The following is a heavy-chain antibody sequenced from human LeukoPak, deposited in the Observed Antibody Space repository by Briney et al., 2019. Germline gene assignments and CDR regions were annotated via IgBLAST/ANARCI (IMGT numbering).Heavy chain of an antibody. CDR1: GFTFSDYA. D-gene: IGHD2-15*01. CDR2: ISYHGRDT. Sequence: GGSLRLSCAASGFTFSDYAMHWVRQAPGRGLEWVAVISYHGRDTKFADSVKGRFTASRDNYNNMLFLQMNSLRGEDTAVYYCGREGCSGSGCYLNYLDHWGRGALVTVSS. J-gene: IGHJ4*02. CDR3: GREGCSGSGCYLNYLDH. V-gene: IGHV3-30*01.